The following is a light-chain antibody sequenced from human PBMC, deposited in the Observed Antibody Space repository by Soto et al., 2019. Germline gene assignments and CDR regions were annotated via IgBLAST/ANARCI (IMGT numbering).Light chain of an antibody. CDR3: ASYTTTGTVC. J-gene: IGLJ2*01. V-gene: IGLV2-14*03. Sequence: QSVMTQPASVSGSPGQSITISCTGTNSDIGGYDSVSWFQQHPGEAPKLMIYDVSNRPSGISNRYSGSKFDNTASLIISGLQAEDEADYYCASYTTTGTVCFGAGTKLTVL. CDR1: NSDIGGYDS. CDR2: DVS.